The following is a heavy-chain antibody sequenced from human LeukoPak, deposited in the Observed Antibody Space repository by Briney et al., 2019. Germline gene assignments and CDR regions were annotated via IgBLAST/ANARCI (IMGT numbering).Heavy chain of an antibody. CDR1: GYTLTVYY. Sequence: ASVKVSCKASGYTLTVYYIHWVRQAPGQGLEWMGRINPNSGDTNFAQKFQGRVTMTRDTSISTAYMDLSGLRPDDTVVYYCAREGSGYTYGRGSYFDYWGHGILVTVSS. D-gene: IGHD5-18*01. J-gene: IGHJ4*01. V-gene: IGHV1-2*05. CDR3: AREGSGYTYGRGSYFDY. CDR2: INPNSGDT.